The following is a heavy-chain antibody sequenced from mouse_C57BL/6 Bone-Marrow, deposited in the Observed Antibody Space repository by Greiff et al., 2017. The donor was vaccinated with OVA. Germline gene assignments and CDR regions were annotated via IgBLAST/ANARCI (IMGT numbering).Heavy chain of an antibody. CDR3: AIDYYGISYDYYYAMDY. J-gene: IGHJ4*01. V-gene: IGHV1-74*01. CDR1: GYTFTSYW. D-gene: IGHD1-1*01. CDR2: IHPSDSDT. Sequence: QVQLKQPGAELVKPGASVKVSCKASGYTFTSYWMHWVKQRPGQGLEWIGRIHPSDSDTNYNQKFKGKATLTVDKSSSTAYMQLSSLTSEDSAVYYCAIDYYGISYDYYYAMDYWGQGTSVTVSS.